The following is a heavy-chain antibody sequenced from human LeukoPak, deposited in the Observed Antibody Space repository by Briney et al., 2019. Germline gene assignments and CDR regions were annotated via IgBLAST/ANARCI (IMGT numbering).Heavy chain of an antibody. CDR3: ARADVYTSGWNLGFDY. J-gene: IGHJ4*02. D-gene: IGHD6-25*01. CDR1: GASISRYY. V-gene: IGHV4-4*07. CDR2: IYNGGDT. Sequence: SETLSLTCTVSGASISRYYWSWIRQSAGKGLEWSGRIYNGGDTNYNPSLKGRVTISLDTSKNQVSLKLISVTAADTALYYCARADVYTSGWNLGFDYWGQGTLVTVSS.